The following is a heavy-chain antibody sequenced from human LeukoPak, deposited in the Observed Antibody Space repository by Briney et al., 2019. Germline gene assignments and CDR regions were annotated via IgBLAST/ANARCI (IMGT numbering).Heavy chain of an antibody. J-gene: IGHJ4*02. D-gene: IGHD6-19*01. CDR3: ARGNIAVPGTPYYFEY. Sequence: GASVEVSCKASGYTFSSSDINWVRQATGQGLEWMGWMNPNSGNTYYAQRFQGRVTMTRDTSISTAYMEVSSLRSEDTAVYYCARGNIAVPGTPYYFEYWGQGTLVTVSS. CDR1: GYTFSSSD. V-gene: IGHV1-8*01. CDR2: MNPNSGNT.